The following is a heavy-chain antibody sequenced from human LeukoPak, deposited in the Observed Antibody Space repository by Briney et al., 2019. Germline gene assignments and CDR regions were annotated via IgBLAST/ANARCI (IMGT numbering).Heavy chain of an antibody. CDR3: ARAPSEIGGYYPEYFRH. CDR1: GFSFSSYW. V-gene: IGHV3-74*01. CDR2: IKSDGKT. J-gene: IGHJ1*01. D-gene: IGHD3-22*01. Sequence: GGSLRLSCAASGFSFSSYWMHWVRQAPGKGLVWVSRIKSDGKTNYADSVKGRFTISRDNAKNTVFLQMNSLRAEDTGVYYCARAPSEIGGYYPEYFRHWGQGTLVTVSS.